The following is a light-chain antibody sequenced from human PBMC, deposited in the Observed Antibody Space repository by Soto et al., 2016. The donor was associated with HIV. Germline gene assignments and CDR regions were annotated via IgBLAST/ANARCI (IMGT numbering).Light chain of an antibody. CDR1: NIGVKS. Sequence: SYVLTQPPSVSVAPGKPARISCGGNNIGVKSVHWYQQKPGQAPVLVVYDDTDRPSGIPERFSGSNSGNTATLTIIRVEAGDEADYYCQVWDSNTDHVVFGGGTKLTVL. CDR2: DDT. J-gene: IGLJ2*01. CDR3: QVWDSNTDHVV. V-gene: IGLV3-21*03.